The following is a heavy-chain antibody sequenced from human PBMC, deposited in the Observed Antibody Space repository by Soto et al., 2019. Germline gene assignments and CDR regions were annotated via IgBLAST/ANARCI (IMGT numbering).Heavy chain of an antibody. CDR3: ARRLRGGSSSSCYGIDY. Sequence: EVQLVESGGGLLQPGGSLRLSCAASGFTFSSYWMTWVRQAPGKGLEWVANIKQDGSEKYYVDSVRGRFTVSRDNAKNSLFLEMNSVRAEDTAVYYCARRLRGGSSSSCYGIDYWGQGILVTVSS. V-gene: IGHV3-7*01. J-gene: IGHJ4*02. CDR2: IKQDGSEK. CDR1: GFTFSSYW. D-gene: IGHD2-2*01.